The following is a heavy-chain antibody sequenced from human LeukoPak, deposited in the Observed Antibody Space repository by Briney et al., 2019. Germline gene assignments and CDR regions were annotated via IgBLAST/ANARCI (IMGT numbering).Heavy chain of an antibody. J-gene: IGHJ6*02. CDR1: GFTFSDYW. V-gene: IGHV3-74*01. D-gene: IGHD4-11*01. Sequence: PGGSLRLSCAAPGFTFSDYWMHWVRQAPGGGLVWVSRIYSDGSNTIYADSVKGRFTISRDNAKNTLYLQMNSLTAEDTAMYYCTRDSKYVMDVWGQGTTVTVSS. CDR2: IYSDGSNT. CDR3: TRDSKYVMDV.